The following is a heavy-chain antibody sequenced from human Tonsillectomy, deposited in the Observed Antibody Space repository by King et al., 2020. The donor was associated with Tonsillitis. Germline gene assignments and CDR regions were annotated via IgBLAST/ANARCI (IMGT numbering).Heavy chain of an antibody. CDR3: ARVGYDFWSGYQRRGFDY. CDR1: GFTFSSYE. CDR2: ISSSGSTI. J-gene: IGHJ4*02. Sequence: VQLVESGGGLVQPGGSLRLSCAASGFTFSSYEMNWVRQAPGKGLEWVAYISSSGSTIYYADSVKGRFTISSDNAKNSLYLQMNSLRAEDTAVYYCARVGYDFWSGYQRRGFDYWGQGTLVTVSS. D-gene: IGHD3-3*01. V-gene: IGHV3-48*03.